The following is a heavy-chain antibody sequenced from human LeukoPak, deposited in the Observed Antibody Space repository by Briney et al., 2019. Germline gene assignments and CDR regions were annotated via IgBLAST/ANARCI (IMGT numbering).Heavy chain of an antibody. CDR1: GFSFDDYG. J-gene: IGHJ4*02. Sequence: GGSLRLSCAASGFSFDDYGMTWVRQAPGKGLEWVSSISSSSSYIYYADSVKGRFTISRDNAKNSLYLQMNSLRAEDTAVYYCASTSLGSRLDYWGQGTLVTVSS. CDR2: ISSSSSYI. D-gene: IGHD1-26*01. CDR3: ASTSLGSRLDY. V-gene: IGHV3-21*01.